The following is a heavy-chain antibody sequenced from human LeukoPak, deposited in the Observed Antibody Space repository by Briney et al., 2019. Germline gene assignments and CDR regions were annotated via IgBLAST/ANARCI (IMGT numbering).Heavy chain of an antibody. D-gene: IGHD1-26*01. J-gene: IGHJ4*02. CDR1: GYTFTSYA. V-gene: IGHV1-69*13. CDR2: IIPIFGTA. Sequence: VASVKVSCKASGYTFTSYAISWVRQAPGQGLEWMGGIIPIFGTANYAQKFQGRVTITADESTSTAYMELSSLRSEDTAVYYCARDTGVSESYYVRWGQGTLVTVSS. CDR3: ARDTGVSESYYVR.